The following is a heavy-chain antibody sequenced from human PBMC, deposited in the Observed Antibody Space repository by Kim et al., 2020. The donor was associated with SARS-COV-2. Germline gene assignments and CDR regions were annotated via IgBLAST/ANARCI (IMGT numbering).Heavy chain of an antibody. V-gene: IGHV3-73*01. CDR3: TNFPVTPLAFWDAFDI. J-gene: IGHJ3*02. CDR1: GFTFSDSA. CDR2: IRSKANRYAT. Sequence: GALRLSCAASGFTFSDSAIHWVRQASGKGLEWVGRIRSKANRYATAYAASVKGRFTISRDDSKNTAYLQMNSLKTEDTALYYCTNFPVTPLAFWDAFDI. D-gene: IGHD3-3*02.